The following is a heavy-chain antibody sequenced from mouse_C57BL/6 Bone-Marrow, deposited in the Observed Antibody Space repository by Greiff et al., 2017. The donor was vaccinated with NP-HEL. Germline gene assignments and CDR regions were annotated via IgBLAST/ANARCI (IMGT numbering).Heavy chain of an antibody. CDR2: ISYDGSN. CDR1: GYSITSGYY. J-gene: IGHJ3*01. D-gene: IGHD2-4*01. CDR3: AIIYYDYDGFAY. V-gene: IGHV3-6*01. Sequence: DVKLQESGPGLVKPSQSLSLTCSVTGYSITSGYYWNWIRQFPGNKLEWMGYISYDGSNNYNPSLKNRISITRDTSKNQFFLKLNSVTTEDTATYYCAIIYYDYDGFAYWGQGTLVTVSA.